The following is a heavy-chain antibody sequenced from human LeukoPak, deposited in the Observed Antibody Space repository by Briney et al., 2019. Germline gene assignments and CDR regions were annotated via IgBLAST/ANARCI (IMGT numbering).Heavy chain of an antibody. CDR1: GGSISSYY. D-gene: IGHD3-3*01. V-gene: IGHV4-59*01. CDR2: IYYSGST. J-gene: IGHJ4*02. Sequence: SETLSLTCTVSGGSISSYYWSWIRQPPGKGLEWIGYIYYSGSTNYNPSLKSRVTISVDTSKNQFSLKLSPVTAADTAVYYCARAPNYDFWSGYGAFDYWGQGTLVTVSS. CDR3: ARAPNYDFWSGYGAFDY.